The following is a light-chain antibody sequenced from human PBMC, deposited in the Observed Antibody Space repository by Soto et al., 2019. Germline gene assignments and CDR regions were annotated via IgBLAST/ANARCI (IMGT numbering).Light chain of an antibody. CDR1: XXDVGAYKY. CDR3: TSYVGNDIWV. CDR2: EVT. J-gene: IGLJ3*02. V-gene: IGLV2-8*01. Sequence: QSALTQXXSXSXXXXXXVTXXXXXTXXDVGAYKYVSWYQQYPGKAPKLMIYEVTKRPSGVPDRFSGSKSGNTASLTVSGLQAEDEADYYCTSYVGNDIWVFGGGTKLTVL.